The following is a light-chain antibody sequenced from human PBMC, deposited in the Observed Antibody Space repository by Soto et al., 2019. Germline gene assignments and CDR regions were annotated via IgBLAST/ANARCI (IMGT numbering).Light chain of an antibody. CDR2: GAS. V-gene: IGKV3-15*01. CDR1: HSVSSN. J-gene: IGKJ5*01. Sequence: EVVLTQSPGTLSLSPVESATLSCRASHSVSSNFLAWYQQKPGQAPRLLIYGASTRATGIPARFSGSGSGTEFTLTISSLQSEDFAVYYCQQYNNWPPITFGQGTRLEIK. CDR3: QQYNNWPPIT.